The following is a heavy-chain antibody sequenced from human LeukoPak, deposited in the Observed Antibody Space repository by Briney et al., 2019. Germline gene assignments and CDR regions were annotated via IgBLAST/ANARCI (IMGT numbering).Heavy chain of an antibody. J-gene: IGHJ3*02. D-gene: IGHD3-16*02. CDR3: ARDGRLGELSFSFSGAFDI. CDR2: ICSAGDT. Sequence: PGGSLRLSCAASGFSVSLNYMSWVRQAPGKGLEWVSVICSAGDTYYADSVKGRFTISRDNSKNTLYLQMNSLRAEDTAVYYCARDGRLGELSFSFSGAFDIWGQGTMVTVSS. CDR1: GFSVSLNY. V-gene: IGHV3-53*01.